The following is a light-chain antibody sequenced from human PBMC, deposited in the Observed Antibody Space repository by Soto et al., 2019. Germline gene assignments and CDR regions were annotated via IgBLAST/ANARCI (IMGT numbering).Light chain of an antibody. Sequence: MVLTQSPGTLSLSPXEXXXXXCXXSQSLSSDFLAWYQQKPGQAPRLLIYSSSNRATGIPDRFSGSGSGTDFTLTISRLEPADFAVYYCQQYGRSPLTFGGGTKVDIK. CDR2: SSS. CDR3: QQYGRSPLT. J-gene: IGKJ4*01. CDR1: QSLSSDF. V-gene: IGKV3-20*01.